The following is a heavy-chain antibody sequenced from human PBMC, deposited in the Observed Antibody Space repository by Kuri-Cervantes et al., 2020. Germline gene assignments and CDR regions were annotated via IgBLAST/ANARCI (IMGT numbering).Heavy chain of an antibody. V-gene: IGHV1-46*01. J-gene: IGHJ6*02. D-gene: IGHD2-2*01. Sequence: ASVKVSCKASGYTFTNYYIHWVRQAPGQGLEWMGIINPSGGSTSYAQKFQGRVTMTRNTSISTAYMELSSLRSEDTAVYYCARGTYPRRVVPAARYYYGMDVWGQGTTVTVSS. CDR2: INPSGGST. CDR1: GYTFTNYY. CDR3: ARGTYPRRVVPAARYYYGMDV.